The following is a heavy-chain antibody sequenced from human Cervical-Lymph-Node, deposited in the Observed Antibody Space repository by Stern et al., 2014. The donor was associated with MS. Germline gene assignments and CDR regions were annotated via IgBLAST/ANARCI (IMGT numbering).Heavy chain of an antibody. CDR2: IKSKTDGGTT. CDR3: TTREWELLGFDY. J-gene: IGHJ4*02. D-gene: IGHD1-26*01. Sequence: EVQLVESGGGLVKPGGSLRLSCAASGFTFSNAWMSWVRQAPGKGLEWVGRIKSKTDGGTTGYAAPVKGRFTISRDDSKNTLYLQMNSLKTEDTAVYYCTTREWELLGFDYWGQGTLVTVSS. CDR1: GFTFSNAW. V-gene: IGHV3-15*01.